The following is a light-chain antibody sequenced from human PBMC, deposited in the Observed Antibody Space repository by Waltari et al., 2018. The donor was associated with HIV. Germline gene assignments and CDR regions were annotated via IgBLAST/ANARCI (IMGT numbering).Light chain of an antibody. J-gene: IGKJ2*01. V-gene: IGKV4-1*01. Sequence: DILMTQSPDSLALSLGERANINCKSNQSVLYSSNNKNFLAWYQQKSGQRPKLLVYWASTRESGVPDRFSGSGSGTDFTLTISILQAEDVAVYFCQQHYTTPYTFGQGTKLEIK. CDR2: WAS. CDR3: QQHYTTPYT. CDR1: QSVLYSSNNKNF.